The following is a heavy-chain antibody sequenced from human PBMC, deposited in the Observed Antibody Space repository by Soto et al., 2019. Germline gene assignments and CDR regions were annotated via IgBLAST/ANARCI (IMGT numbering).Heavy chain of an antibody. V-gene: IGHV3-48*02. CDR2: ISSSSSTI. D-gene: IGHD3-10*01. CDR3: ATLNERGDGYSLYYYYGMDV. CDR1: GFTFSSYS. J-gene: IGHJ6*02. Sequence: GGSLRLSCAASGFTFSSYSMNWVRQAPGKGLEWVSYISSSSSTIYYADSVKGRFTISRDNAKNSLYLQMNSLRDEDTAVYYCATLNERGDGYSLYYYYGMDVWGQGTTVTVSS.